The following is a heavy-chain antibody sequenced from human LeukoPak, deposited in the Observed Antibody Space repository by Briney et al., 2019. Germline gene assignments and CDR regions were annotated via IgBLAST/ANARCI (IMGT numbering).Heavy chain of an antibody. V-gene: IGHV1-18*01. D-gene: IGHD2-15*01. J-gene: IGHJ4*02. CDR2: ISAYNGNT. CDR1: RGTFTSYV. Sequence: ASVKISCKASRGTFTSYVISGGRQAPGQEFEWMGWISAYNGNTNYAQKRQGRVTMTPETSTSTAYTGRRSLRSDDTAFYYSASDELDCSGGTCYPDDYWGQGTLVTVSS. CDR3: ASDELDCSGGTCYPDDY.